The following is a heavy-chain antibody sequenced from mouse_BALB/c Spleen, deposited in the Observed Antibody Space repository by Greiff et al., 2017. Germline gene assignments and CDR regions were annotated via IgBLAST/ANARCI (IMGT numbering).Heavy chain of an antibody. J-gene: IGHJ4*01. CDR2: INSNGGST. Sequence: EVQRVESGGGLVQPGGSLKLSCAASGFTFSSYGMSWVRQTPDKRLELVATINSNGGSTYYPDSVKGRFTISRDNAKNTLYLQMSSLKSEDTAMYYCARGGLSMDYWGQGTSVTVSS. D-gene: IGHD6-2*01. CDR3: ARGGLSMDY. V-gene: IGHV5-6-3*01. CDR1: GFTFSSYG.